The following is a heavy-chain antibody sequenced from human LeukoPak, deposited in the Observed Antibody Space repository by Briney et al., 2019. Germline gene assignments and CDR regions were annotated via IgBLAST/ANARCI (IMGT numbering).Heavy chain of an antibody. J-gene: IGHJ4*02. D-gene: IGHD3-10*01. CDR1: GFTFRSYA. Sequence: AGGSLRLSCVASGFTFRSYAMHWVRQAPGKGLEWVSSIRTSGSYIFYADSVRGRFTISRDNAKNSLYLQMNSLRAEDTAVYYCARDGDGETADFDFWGQGTLVTVSS. CDR2: IRTSGSYI. CDR3: ARDGDGETADFDF. V-gene: IGHV3-21*01.